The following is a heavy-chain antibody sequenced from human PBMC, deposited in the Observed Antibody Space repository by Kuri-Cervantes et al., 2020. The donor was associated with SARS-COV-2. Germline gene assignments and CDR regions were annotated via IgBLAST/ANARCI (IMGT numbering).Heavy chain of an antibody. Sequence: SETLSLTCTASGGSISSSSYYWGWIRQPPGKGLEWIGSIYYSGSTYYNPSLKSRVTISVDTSKNQFSLKLSSVTAADTAVYHCARPSIAARADAFDIWGQGTMVTVSS. J-gene: IGHJ3*02. CDR1: GGSISSSSYY. CDR3: ARPSIAARADAFDI. V-gene: IGHV4-39*01. CDR2: IYYSGST. D-gene: IGHD6-6*01.